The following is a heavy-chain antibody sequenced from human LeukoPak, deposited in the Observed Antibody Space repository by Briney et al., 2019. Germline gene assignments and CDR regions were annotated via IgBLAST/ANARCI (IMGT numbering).Heavy chain of an antibody. J-gene: IGHJ6*03. Sequence: PSETPSLTCAVYGGSFSGYYWSWIRQPPGKGLEWIGEINHSGSTNYNPSLKSRVTISVDTSKNQFSLKLSSVTAADTAVYYCARGKYSSRFYYYYYMDVWGKGTTVTVSS. D-gene: IGHD3-22*01. CDR1: GGSFSGYY. V-gene: IGHV4-34*01. CDR3: ARGKYSSRFYYYYYMDV. CDR2: INHSGST.